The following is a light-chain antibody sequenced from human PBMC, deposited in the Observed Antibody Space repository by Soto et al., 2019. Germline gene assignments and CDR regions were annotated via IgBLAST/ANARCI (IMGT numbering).Light chain of an antibody. CDR3: QQYGSSSWT. CDR1: QSVSSSY. J-gene: IGKJ1*01. V-gene: IGKV3-20*01. CDR2: GAS. Sequence: EIVLTQSPGTLSLSPGERAILSCRASQSVSSSYLAWYQQKAGQSPRLLIYGASSRATGIPDRFSGSGSGTDFTLTISTLEPEDFAVYYCQQYGSSSWTFGQGTTVDIK.